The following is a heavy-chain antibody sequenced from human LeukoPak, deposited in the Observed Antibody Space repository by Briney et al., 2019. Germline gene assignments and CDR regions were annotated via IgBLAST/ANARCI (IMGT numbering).Heavy chain of an antibody. V-gene: IGHV3-30-3*01. CDR2: ISYDGSNK. Sequence: GGSLRLSCAASGFTFSSYAMHWVRQAPGKGLEWVAVISYDGSNKYYADSVKGRFTISRGNSKNTLYVQMNSLRAEDTAVYYCARGSFGAGVGATMDDACDIWGQGTMVTVSS. CDR3: ARGSFGAGVGATMDDACDI. D-gene: IGHD1-26*01. CDR1: GFTFSSYA. J-gene: IGHJ3*02.